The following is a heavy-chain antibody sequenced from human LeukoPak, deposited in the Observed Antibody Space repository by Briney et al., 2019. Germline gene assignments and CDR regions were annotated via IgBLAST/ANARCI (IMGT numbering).Heavy chain of an antibody. D-gene: IGHD3-22*01. CDR2: IGGGGTNT. CDR3: AKDARGYHRPIDH. CDR1: GFTFTDFA. V-gene: IGHV3-23*01. Sequence: GGSLRLSCAASGFTFTDFAMNWVRQAPGKGLEWVSGIGGGGTNTDYADSVRGRFTISRDNSKNTLTLQMSSLRADDTAVYFCAKDARGYHRPIDHWGQGILVTVSS. J-gene: IGHJ4*02.